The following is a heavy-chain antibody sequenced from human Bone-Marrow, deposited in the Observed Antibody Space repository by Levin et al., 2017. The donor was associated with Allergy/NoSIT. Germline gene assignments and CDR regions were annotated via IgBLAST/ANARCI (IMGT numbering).Heavy chain of an antibody. CDR2: MTGSGGTI. CDR3: AKRQYSIATHPFDF. Sequence: SCSASGFIFSTYAMSWVRQAPGKGLEWISSMTGSGGTIYYADSVKGRFTISRDNSKNTLYLQMNALGAEDTARYYCAKRQYSIATHPFDFWGQGTLVTVSS. CDR1: GFIFSTYA. D-gene: IGHD6-6*01. J-gene: IGHJ4*02. V-gene: IGHV3-23*01.